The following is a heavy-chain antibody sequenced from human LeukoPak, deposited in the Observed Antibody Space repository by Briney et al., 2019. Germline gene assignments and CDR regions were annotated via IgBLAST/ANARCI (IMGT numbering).Heavy chain of an antibody. CDR3: ARAGYDFWSGYYHNWFDP. D-gene: IGHD3-3*01. V-gene: IGHV1-8*01. CDR1: GYTFTSYD. CDR2: MNPNSGNT. Sequence: GASVKVSCKASGYTFTSYDINWVRQAPGQGLEWMGWMNPNSGNTGYAQKFQGRVTMTRNTSISTAYMELSSLRSEDTAVYDCARAGYDFWSGYYHNWFDPWGQGTLVTVSS. J-gene: IGHJ5*02.